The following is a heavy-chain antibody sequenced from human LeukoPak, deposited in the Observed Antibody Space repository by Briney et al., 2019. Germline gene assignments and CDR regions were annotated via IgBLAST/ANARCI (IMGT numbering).Heavy chain of an antibody. D-gene: IGHD4-17*01. V-gene: IGHV1-8*01. CDR2: MNPNSGNT. Sequence: ASVTVSFTASGYTFTSYEINWVRQASGQGLEWMGWMNPNSGNTGYAQKFQGRVTMTRDTSIGTAYMELSRLRSDDTALYYCARGTTLTTLPYYYYYMDVWGKGTTVIISS. J-gene: IGHJ6*03. CDR1: GYTFTSYE. CDR3: ARGTTLTTLPYYYYYMDV.